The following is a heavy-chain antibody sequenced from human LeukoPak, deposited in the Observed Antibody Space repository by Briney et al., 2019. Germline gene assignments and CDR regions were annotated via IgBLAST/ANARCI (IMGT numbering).Heavy chain of an antibody. CDR3: ERELLDCGGDCYGPDY. CDR2: INPSGGST. J-gene: IGHJ4*02. CDR1: GYTFTSYY. D-gene: IGHD2-21*02. V-gene: IGHV1-46*01. Sequence: ASVKVSCKASGYTFTSYYMHWVRQAPGQGLEWMGIINPSGGSTSYAQKFQGRVTMTRDTSTSTVYMELSSLRSEDTAVYYCERELLDCGGDCYGPDYWGQGTLVTVSS.